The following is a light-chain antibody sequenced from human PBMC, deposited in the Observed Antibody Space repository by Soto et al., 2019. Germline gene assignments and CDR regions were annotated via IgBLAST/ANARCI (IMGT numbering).Light chain of an antibody. Sequence: EIVLTQSPGTLSLSPGDRATLSCRASQSVSSSNLAWYQQKPGQAPRLLIYGASSRATGIPDRFSGSGSGTDFTLTISRLEPEDFAVYYCQQYGSSSWTFGQGTKVEIK. J-gene: IGKJ1*01. V-gene: IGKV3-20*01. CDR2: GAS. CDR3: QQYGSSSWT. CDR1: QSVSSSN.